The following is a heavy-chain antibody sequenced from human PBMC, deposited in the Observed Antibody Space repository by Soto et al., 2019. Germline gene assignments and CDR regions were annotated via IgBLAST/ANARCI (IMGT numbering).Heavy chain of an antibody. CDR2: VYYTGST. D-gene: IGHD6-19*01. Sequence: SETLCLSCTVAGGSIGAYYWSWIRQPPGKGLEWIGYVYYTGSTNYNPSLDSRVTISVDTSKNQFSLKLRSVTAADTAVYYCGRHSTGWNWFDPWGQGTLVTVSS. CDR3: GRHSTGWNWFDP. J-gene: IGHJ5*02. CDR1: GGSIGAYY. V-gene: IGHV4-59*01.